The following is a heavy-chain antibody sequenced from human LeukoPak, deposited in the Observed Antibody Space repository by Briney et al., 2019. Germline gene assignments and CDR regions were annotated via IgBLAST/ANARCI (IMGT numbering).Heavy chain of an antibody. CDR1: GFTFSDYY. CDR2: ISSSGSTI. CDR3: ASSYSYGLYYFDY. J-gene: IGHJ4*02. Sequence: RGSLRLSCAASGFTFSDYYMSWIRQAPGKGLEWVSYISSSGSTIYYADSVKGRFTISRDNAKNSLYLQMNSLRAEDTAVYYCASSYSYGLYYFDYWGQGTLVTVSS. D-gene: IGHD5-18*01. V-gene: IGHV3-11*04.